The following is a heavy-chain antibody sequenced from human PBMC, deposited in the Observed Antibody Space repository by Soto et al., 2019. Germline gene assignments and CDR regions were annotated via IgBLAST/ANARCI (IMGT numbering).Heavy chain of an antibody. Sequence: EVQLLESGGGLVQPGGSLRLSCAASGFTFSSYVMSWVRQAPGKGLEWVSAISGSGGSTYYADSVKGRFTISRDNSKNTLYLQMNSLRAEDTAVYYCAKDQRYYDFWSGYFHWFDPWGQGTLVTVSS. D-gene: IGHD3-3*01. J-gene: IGHJ5*02. CDR1: GFTFSSYV. V-gene: IGHV3-23*01. CDR2: ISGSGGST. CDR3: AKDQRYYDFWSGYFHWFDP.